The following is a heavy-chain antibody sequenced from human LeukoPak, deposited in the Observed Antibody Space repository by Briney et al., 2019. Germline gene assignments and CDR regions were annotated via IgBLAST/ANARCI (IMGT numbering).Heavy chain of an antibody. CDR2: IIPIFGTA. Sequence: RASVKVSCKASGGTFSSYAISWVRQAPGQGLEWMGGIIPIFGTANYAQKFQGRVTITADESTSTAYMELSSLRSEDTAVYYCATQNEAEEYYYGMDVWGQGTTVTVSS. CDR1: GGTFSSYA. V-gene: IGHV1-69*13. D-gene: IGHD2-15*01. CDR3: ATQNEAEEYYYGMDV. J-gene: IGHJ6*02.